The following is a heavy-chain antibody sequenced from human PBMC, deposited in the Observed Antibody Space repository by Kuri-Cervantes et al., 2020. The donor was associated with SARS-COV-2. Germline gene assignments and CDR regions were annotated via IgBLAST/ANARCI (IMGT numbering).Heavy chain of an antibody. V-gene: IGHV1-69*04. J-gene: IGHJ3*02. CDR1: GGTFSSYA. Sequence: SSVHVSCKASGGTFSSYAISWVRQAPGQGLEWMGRIIPIIGIANYAQKFQGRVTITADKSTSTAYRELSSLRCKDTAVYYCARSRMTTDAFDIWGQGTMVTVSS. CDR3: ARSRMTTDAFDI. D-gene: IGHD4-11*01. CDR2: IIPIIGIA.